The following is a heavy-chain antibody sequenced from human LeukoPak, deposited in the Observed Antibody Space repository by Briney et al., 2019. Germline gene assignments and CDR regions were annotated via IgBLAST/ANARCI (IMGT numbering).Heavy chain of an antibody. CDR3: AKGRRDGYNYPFFDH. D-gene: IGHD5-24*01. V-gene: IGHV3-23*01. J-gene: IGHJ4*02. Sequence: PGGPLRLSCEASGFTFSFSAMSWVRQAPGKGLEWVSNIIGNSVSTYYAEFVKGRFTISRDNSNNTLFLQMDSLRAEDTAVYYCAKGRRDGYNYPFFDHWGQGALVIVSS. CDR1: GFTFSFSA. CDR2: IIGNSVST.